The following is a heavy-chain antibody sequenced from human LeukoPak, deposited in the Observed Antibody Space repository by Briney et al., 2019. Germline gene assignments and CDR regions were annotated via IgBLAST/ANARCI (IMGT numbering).Heavy chain of an antibody. J-gene: IGHJ4*02. CDR1: GFTFSSYA. V-gene: IGHV3-23*01. Sequence: GGSLRLSCEASGFTFSSYAMSWVRQAPGKGLEWVSAISGSGGSTYYADSVKGRFTISRDNSKNTLYLQMNSLRAEDTAVYYCAKPQTYYYDSSGYYFDYWGQGTLVTVSS. D-gene: IGHD3-22*01. CDR3: AKPQTYYYDSSGYYFDY. CDR2: ISGSGGST.